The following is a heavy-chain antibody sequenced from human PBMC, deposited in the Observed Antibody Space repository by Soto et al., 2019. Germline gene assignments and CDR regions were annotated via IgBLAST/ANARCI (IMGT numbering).Heavy chain of an antibody. V-gene: IGHV1-2*04. J-gene: IGHJ4*02. Sequence: ASVEVSCRASGYTFTGYYMHWVRQAPGQGLEWMGWINPNSGGTNYAQKFQGWVTMTRDTPISTAYMELSRLRSDDTAVYYCARDRGVAAAGRYFDYWGQGTLVTVSS. CDR1: GYTFTGYY. D-gene: IGHD6-13*01. CDR2: INPNSGGT. CDR3: ARDRGVAAAGRYFDY.